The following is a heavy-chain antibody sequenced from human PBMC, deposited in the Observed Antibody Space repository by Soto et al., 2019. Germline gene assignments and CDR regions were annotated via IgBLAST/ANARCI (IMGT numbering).Heavy chain of an antibody. J-gene: IGHJ4*02. CDR1: GFPFSIYS. Sequence: EVQLVESGGGLVQPGGSLRLTCVASGFPFSIYSMNWVRQALGKGLEWSSYITSDTNTIKYADSVKGRFTISRDNAKNLVYLQMNSLRDEDTAVYFCARSVEGHFDYWGQGTVVTVSS. CDR2: ITSDTNTI. D-gene: IGHD6-19*01. CDR3: ARSVEGHFDY. V-gene: IGHV3-48*02.